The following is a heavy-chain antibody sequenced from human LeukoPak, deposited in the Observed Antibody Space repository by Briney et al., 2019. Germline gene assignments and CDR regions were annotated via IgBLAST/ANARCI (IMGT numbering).Heavy chain of an antibody. D-gene: IGHD5-18*01. V-gene: IGHV3-23*01. CDR3: VRHDSYIPF. Sequence: PGGSLRLSCAASGFTFNNYAMSWVRQTPGKGLEWVSGISDSAASTYYTDPVKGRFTISRDNSKDTVYLQMNNLRVADTALYFCVRHDSYIPFWGQGSLVTVSS. CDR1: GFTFNNYA. CDR2: ISDSAAST. J-gene: IGHJ4*02.